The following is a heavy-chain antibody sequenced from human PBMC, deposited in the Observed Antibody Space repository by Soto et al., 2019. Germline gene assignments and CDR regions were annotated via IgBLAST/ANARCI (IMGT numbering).Heavy chain of an antibody. J-gene: IGHJ6*02. CDR2: INPNSGGT. D-gene: IGHD2-15*01. V-gene: IGHV1-2*04. CDR3: ARDLRYCSGGSCPYYYYYGMDV. CDR1: GYAFTGYY. Sequence: ASVKVSCMASGYAFTGYYMHWVRQAPGQGLEWMGWINPNSGGTNYAQKFQGWVTMTRDTSISTAYMELSRLRSDDTAVYYCARDLRYCSGGSCPYYYYYGMDVWGQGTTVTVS.